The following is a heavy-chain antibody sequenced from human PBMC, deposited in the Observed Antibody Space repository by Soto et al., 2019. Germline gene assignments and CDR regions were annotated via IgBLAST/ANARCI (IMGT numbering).Heavy chain of an antibody. CDR1: GGSISNYY. V-gene: IGHV4-59*01. CDR2: FYYSGST. Sequence: PSETLSLTCTVSGGSISNYYWSWIRQPPGKGLEWIGYFYYSGSTYYNPSLKSRVTISGDTSKNQFSLMLNSVTAADTAMYYCARVKRDFYSSGTYAVDIWGQGTMVTVS. J-gene: IGHJ3*02. D-gene: IGHD3-10*01. CDR3: ARVKRDFYSSGTYAVDI.